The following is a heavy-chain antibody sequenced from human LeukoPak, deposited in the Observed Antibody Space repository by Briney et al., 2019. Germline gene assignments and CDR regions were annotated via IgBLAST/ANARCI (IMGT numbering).Heavy chain of an antibody. D-gene: IGHD4-17*01. CDR3: ARGPVTKFEI. CDR2: IYSGGTT. V-gene: IGHV3-53*01. Sequence: PGGSPRLSCAASGFTVSSNYMSWVRQAPGKGLEWISVIYSGGTTYYADSVKGRFTISRDNSNNTLYLQMHSLRAEDTAVYYCARGPVTKFEIWGQGTILTVSS. J-gene: IGHJ3*02. CDR1: GFTVSSNY.